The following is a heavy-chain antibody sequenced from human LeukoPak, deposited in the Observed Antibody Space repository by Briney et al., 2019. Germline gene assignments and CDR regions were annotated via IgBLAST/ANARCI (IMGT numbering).Heavy chain of an antibody. CDR2: ISSSSSYI. D-gene: IGHD3-22*01. CDR1: GFTFSSYS. V-gene: IGHV3-21*01. Sequence: GGSLRLSCAASGFTFSSYSMNWVRQAPGKGLEWVSSISSSSSYIYYADSVKGRFTISRDNAKNSLYLQMNSLGAEDTAVYYCARRCYDSSGYLYYFDYWGQGTLVTVSS. J-gene: IGHJ4*02. CDR3: ARRCYDSSGYLYYFDY.